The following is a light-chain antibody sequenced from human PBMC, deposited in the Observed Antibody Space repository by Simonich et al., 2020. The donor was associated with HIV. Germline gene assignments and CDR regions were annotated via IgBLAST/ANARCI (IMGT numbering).Light chain of an antibody. CDR3: CSYARSSTVWV. V-gene: IGLV2-23*01. CDR1: RSDVWSYNL. Sequence: QSALTRPASVSGSPGQSIPISCTGTRSDVWSYNLVSWFQQHPGKAPKLMIHEGSQRPSGVSNRFSGSKSGNTASLTISGLQAEDEADYYCCSYARSSTVWVFGGGTKLTVL. J-gene: IGLJ3*02. CDR2: EGS.